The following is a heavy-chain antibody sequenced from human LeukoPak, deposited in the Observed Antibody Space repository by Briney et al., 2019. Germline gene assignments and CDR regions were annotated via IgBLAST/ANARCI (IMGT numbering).Heavy chain of an antibody. CDR2: IKSKSDGGTT. Sequence: PGGSLRLSCAASGFTFTDAWMSWVRQAPVKGLEWVGRIKSKSDGGTTDYAAPVKGRFIISRDDSQYTLYLHMSSLQAEDTAVYYCTTGRYSGKKYFDPWGQGTLVTVSS. V-gene: IGHV3-15*01. CDR3: TTGRYSGKKYFDP. CDR1: GFTFTDAW. D-gene: IGHD1-26*01. J-gene: IGHJ5*02.